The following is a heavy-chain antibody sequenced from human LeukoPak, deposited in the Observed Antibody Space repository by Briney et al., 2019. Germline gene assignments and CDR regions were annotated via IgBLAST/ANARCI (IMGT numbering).Heavy chain of an antibody. D-gene: IGHD3-10*01. CDR3: AKDRSMVRGVSIRFRRSGTMDV. Sequence: PGGSLRLSCAASGFIFSSYGMHWVRQAPGKGLEWVAFIRYDGSYKYYADSVKGRFTISRDNSKNMLYLQMNSLRAEDTAVYYCAKDRSMVRGVSIRFRRSGTMDVWGKGTTVTISS. V-gene: IGHV3-30*02. CDR2: IRYDGSYK. CDR1: GFIFSSYG. J-gene: IGHJ6*03.